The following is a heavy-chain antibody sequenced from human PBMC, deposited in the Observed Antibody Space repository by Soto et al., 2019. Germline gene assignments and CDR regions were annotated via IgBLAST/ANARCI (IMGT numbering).Heavy chain of an antibody. J-gene: IGHJ6*02. D-gene: IGHD2-2*02. Sequence: PGGSLRLSCAASGFAFSSYALTWVRQAPGKGLKWVSGISPGGDSTHYADSVKGRFTVSRDNSKNTLYLQMNSLRAEDAAVYFCARDFRLVPSAIQYYYYGLGVWGPGTTVTVSS. CDR1: GFAFSSYA. CDR3: ARDFRLVPSAIQYYYYGLGV. V-gene: IGHV3-23*01. CDR2: ISPGGDST.